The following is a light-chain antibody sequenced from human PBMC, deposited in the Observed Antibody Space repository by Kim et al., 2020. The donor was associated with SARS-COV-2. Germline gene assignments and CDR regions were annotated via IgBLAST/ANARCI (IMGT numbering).Light chain of an antibody. CDR1: QSIGSG. CDR3: QQYNSYWT. CDR2: KAS. V-gene: IGKV1-5*03. J-gene: IGKJ1*01. Sequence: DIQMTQSPSSLSASVGDRVTITCRASQSIGSGLAWYQQKPGKAPKLLIYKASSLESGIPSMFSGSGSGTEFTLTISSLQPDDFATYYCQQYNSYWTFGQGTKVDIK.